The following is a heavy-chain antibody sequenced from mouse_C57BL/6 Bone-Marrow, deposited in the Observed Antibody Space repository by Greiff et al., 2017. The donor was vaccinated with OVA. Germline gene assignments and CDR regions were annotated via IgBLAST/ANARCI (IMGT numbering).Heavy chain of an antibody. D-gene: IGHD1-1*01. CDR1: GYTFTSYW. CDR2: IDPSDSYT. Sequence: QVQLQQSGAELVMPGASVKLSCKASGYTFTSYWMHWVKQRPGQGLEWIGEIDPSDSYTNYNQKFKGKSTLTVDKSSSTAYMQLSSLTSEDSAVYYCAPYYYGRGFAYWGQGTLVTVSA. J-gene: IGHJ3*01. V-gene: IGHV1-69*01. CDR3: APYYYGRGFAY.